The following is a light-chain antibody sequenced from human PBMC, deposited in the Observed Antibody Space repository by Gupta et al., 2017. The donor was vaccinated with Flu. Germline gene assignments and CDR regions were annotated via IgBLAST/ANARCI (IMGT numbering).Light chain of an antibody. Sequence: GRTEKITCGGNSMSSKSVHGYQQKPGQAPVVVVYDDSDRPAGIPERFSGSKYGNTATLNITRGEAGDEADYYCQVWDSSSDHWVFGGGTKLTVL. CDR1: SMSSKS. CDR3: QVWDSSSDHWV. CDR2: DDS. V-gene: IGLV3-21*02. J-gene: IGLJ3*02.